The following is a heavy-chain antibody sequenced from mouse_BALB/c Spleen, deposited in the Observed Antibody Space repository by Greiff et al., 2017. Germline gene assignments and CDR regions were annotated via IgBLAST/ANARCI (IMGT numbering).Heavy chain of an antibody. D-gene: IGHD1-1*01. CDR2: IYPGGGYT. CDR3: ARGNGSSYDYYAMDY. CDR1: GYTFTNYW. V-gene: IGHV1-63*02. Sequence: VQLQQSGAELVRPGTSVKISCKASGYTFTNYWLGWVKQRPGHGLEWIGDIYPGGGYTNYNEKFKGKATLTADTSSSTAYMQLSSLTSEDSAVYFCARGNGSSYDYYAMDYRGQGTSVTVSS. J-gene: IGHJ4*01.